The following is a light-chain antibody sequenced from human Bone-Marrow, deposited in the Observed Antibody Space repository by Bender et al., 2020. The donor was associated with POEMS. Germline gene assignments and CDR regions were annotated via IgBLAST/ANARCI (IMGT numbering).Light chain of an antibody. CDR1: ASDVDDYIY. J-gene: IGLJ3*02. Sequence: QSALTQPASVSGSPGQSITISCTVSASDVDDYIYVSWYQQYPAKAPSCLIYDNNYRPSGVSNRFSGHKSGSMASLAISDIQSEDEGDYYCSSWDDSLSGWVFGGGTKLTVL. CDR2: DNN. V-gene: IGLV2-14*01. CDR3: SSWDDSLSGWV.